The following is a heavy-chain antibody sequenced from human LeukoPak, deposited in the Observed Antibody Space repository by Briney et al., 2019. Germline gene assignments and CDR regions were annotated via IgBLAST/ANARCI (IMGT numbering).Heavy chain of an antibody. V-gene: IGHV4-39*07. CDR2: INYSGST. J-gene: IGHJ6*02. CDR1: GGSISSTNYF. CDR3: ARERFRYYGMDV. D-gene: IGHD3-3*01. Sequence: SETLSLTCTVSGGSISSTNYFWGWIRQPPGKGLEWIGSINYSGSTYYTPSLKSRVTISVDTSKNQFSLKLSSVTAADTAVYYCARERFRYYGMDVWGQGTTVTVSS.